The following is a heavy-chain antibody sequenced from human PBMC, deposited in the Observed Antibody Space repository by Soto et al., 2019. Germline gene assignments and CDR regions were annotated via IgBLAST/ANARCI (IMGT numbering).Heavy chain of an antibody. D-gene: IGHD4-17*01. J-gene: IGHJ6*02. Sequence: KASETLSLTCTVSGASISSYSWNWIRQPPGKGLEWIGYISHSLNTNYNPSLKSRVTISVDTSKNQFSLKLSFVTAADTAVYYCASHDYAHYGIDVWGQGTTVTVSS. CDR1: GASISSYS. V-gene: IGHV4-59*08. CDR2: ISHSLNT. CDR3: ASHDYAHYGIDV.